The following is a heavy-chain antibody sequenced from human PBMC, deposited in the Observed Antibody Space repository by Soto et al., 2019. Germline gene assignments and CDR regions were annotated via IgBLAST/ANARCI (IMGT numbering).Heavy chain of an antibody. CDR1: GDSIGTGAFY. CDR3: ARALGGVSASGMDV. CDR2: VSVSGNA. Sequence: HLQESGPRLVAPSQTLSLRCTVSGDSIGTGAFYWTWIRQIPGKGLEWIGYVSVSGNAYYNPSLKSRVAMSIETSENQLSLRLLSVTAADAAVYFCARALGGVSASGMDVWGQGTTVTVSS. D-gene: IGHD3-3*01. J-gene: IGHJ6*02. V-gene: IGHV4-31*02.